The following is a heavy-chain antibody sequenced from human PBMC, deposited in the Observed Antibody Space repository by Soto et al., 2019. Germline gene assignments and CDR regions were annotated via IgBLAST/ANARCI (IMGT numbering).Heavy chain of an antibody. J-gene: IGHJ5*01. V-gene: IGHV4-61*01. Sequence: SETLSLNCTVSVGSVSSGSYYWSWIRQPPGKGLEWIGYSYYSGSTNYNPSLKSRVTISVDTSKNQFSLKLSSVTAADTAVYYSARAVLGAANGFFFSGPSRPNPFHSWG. CDR3: ARAVLGAANGFFFSGPSRPNPFHS. CDR2: SYYSGST. D-gene: IGHD2-8*01. CDR1: VGSVSSGSYY.